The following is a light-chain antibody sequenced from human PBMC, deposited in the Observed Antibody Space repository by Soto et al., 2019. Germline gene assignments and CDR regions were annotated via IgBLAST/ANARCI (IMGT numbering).Light chain of an antibody. CDR1: SSDIGGYNY. CDR2: EVS. J-gene: IGLJ2*01. Sequence: QSALTQPASVSGSPGQSITISCTGTSSDIGGYNYVSWYQQNPGKAPKLVISEVSNRPSGVSNRFSGSKSGNTASLTISGLQAEDEADYYCSSYTSSSTLVFGGGTQLTVL. V-gene: IGLV2-14*01. CDR3: SSYTSSSTLV.